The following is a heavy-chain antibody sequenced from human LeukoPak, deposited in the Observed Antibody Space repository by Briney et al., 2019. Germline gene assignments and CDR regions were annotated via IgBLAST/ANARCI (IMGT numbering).Heavy chain of an antibody. D-gene: IGHD3-22*01. J-gene: IGHJ4*02. CDR1: GYTFTSYG. Sequence: ASVKVSCKASGYTFTSYGISWVRQAPGQGLEWMGWISAYNGNTNYAQKLQGRVTMTTDTSTRTAYMELRSLRSDDTAVYYCARGQYYYDSSGIQNDYWGQGTLVTVSS. V-gene: IGHV1-18*01. CDR3: ARGQYYYDSSGIQNDY. CDR2: ISAYNGNT.